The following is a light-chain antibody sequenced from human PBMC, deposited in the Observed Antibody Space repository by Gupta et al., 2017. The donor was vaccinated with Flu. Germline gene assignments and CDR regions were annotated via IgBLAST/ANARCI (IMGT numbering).Light chain of an antibody. J-gene: IGLJ2*01. V-gene: IGLV2-14*01. Sequence: GTSSDVGGYNYVSWYQQHPGKPPKLMIYEVSNRPSGVSNRFSVSKSGNTASLTISGLQAEDEADYYCSSYTSSSTVFGGGTKLTVL. CDR2: EVS. CDR1: SSDVGGYNY. CDR3: SSYTSSSTV.